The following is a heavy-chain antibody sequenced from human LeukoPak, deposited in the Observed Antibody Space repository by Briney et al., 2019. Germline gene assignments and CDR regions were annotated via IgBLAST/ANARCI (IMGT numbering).Heavy chain of an antibody. CDR2: INHSGST. CDR1: GGSFIGFH. Sequence: SETLSLTCAVYGGSFIGFHWSWIRQPPGKGLEWIGEINHSGSTNYNPSLKSRVTISVDTSKNQFSLKLSSVTAADTAVYYCAREGAWYYDSSGYAEPSPTFDYWGQGTLVTVSS. CDR3: AREGAWYYDSSGYAEPSPTFDY. J-gene: IGHJ4*02. D-gene: IGHD3-22*01. V-gene: IGHV4-34*01.